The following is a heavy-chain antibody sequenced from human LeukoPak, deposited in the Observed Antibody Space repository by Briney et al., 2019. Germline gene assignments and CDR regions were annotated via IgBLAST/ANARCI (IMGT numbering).Heavy chain of an antibody. D-gene: IGHD1-26*01. V-gene: IGHV3-30-3*01. CDR3: ARVRVGASSRHAFDI. Sequence: GGSLRLSCAASGFTFSSYAMHWVRQAPGKGLEWVPVISYDGSNKYYADSVKGRFTISRDNSKNTLYLQMNSLRAEDTAVYYCARVRVGASSRHAFDIWGQGTMVTVSS. J-gene: IGHJ3*02. CDR2: ISYDGSNK. CDR1: GFTFSSYA.